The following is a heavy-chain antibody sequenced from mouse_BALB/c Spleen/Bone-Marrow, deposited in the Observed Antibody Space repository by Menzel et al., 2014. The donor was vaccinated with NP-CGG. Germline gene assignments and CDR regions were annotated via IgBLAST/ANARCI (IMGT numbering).Heavy chain of an antibody. CDR2: INPSTGYT. CDR1: GYTFTTYW. J-gene: IGHJ2*01. CDR3: VLITPVVSDY. D-gene: IGHD1-1*01. Sequence: LVESGVELAKPGASVKMSCKASGYTFTTYWMHWVKQRPGQGLEWIGYINPSTGYTEYIQKFKDKATLTADKSSSTAYMQLNSLTSEDSSVYYCVLITPVVSDYWGQGTTLTVSS. V-gene: IGHV1-7*01.